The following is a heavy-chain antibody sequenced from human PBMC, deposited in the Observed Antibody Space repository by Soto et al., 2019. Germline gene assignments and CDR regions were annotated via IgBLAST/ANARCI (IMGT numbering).Heavy chain of an antibody. Sequence: QMQVVQSGPEATTPGASVKVSCKTSGFTFSNSAVQWVRQARGQRLEWIGWIIVGTGQTKSAQNLQERITITRDMSTSTAYMELSSLRSEDTAVYYCARDKGSGWGYYYYYYGMDVWGQGTTVTVSS. D-gene: IGHD3-10*01. J-gene: IGHJ6*02. CDR3: ARDKGSGWGYYYYYYGMDV. V-gene: IGHV1-58*01. CDR2: IIVGTGQT. CDR1: GFTFSNSA.